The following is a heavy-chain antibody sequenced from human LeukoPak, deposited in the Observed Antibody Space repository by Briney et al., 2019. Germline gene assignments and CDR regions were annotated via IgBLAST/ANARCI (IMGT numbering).Heavy chain of an antibody. Sequence: PSETLSLTCTVSGGSISSYYWSWIRQPPGKGLEWIGYIYYSGSTNYNPSLKSRVTISVDTSKNQFSLKLSSVTAADTAVYYCARAQYYYDSSGYHPLRAFDIWGQGTMVTVSS. V-gene: IGHV4-59*01. J-gene: IGHJ3*02. CDR2: IYYSGST. D-gene: IGHD3-22*01. CDR1: GGSISSYY. CDR3: ARAQYYYDSSGYHPLRAFDI.